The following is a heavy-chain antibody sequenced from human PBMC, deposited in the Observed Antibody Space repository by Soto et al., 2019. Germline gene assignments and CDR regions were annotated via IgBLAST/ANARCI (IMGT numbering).Heavy chain of an antibody. CDR3: ARDGAPSYYYDSSGYYSLYWYFDL. CDR2: ISYDGSNK. D-gene: IGHD3-22*01. CDR1: GFTFSSYA. J-gene: IGHJ2*01. Sequence: QVQLVESGGGVVQPGRSLRLSCAASGFTFSSYAMHWVRQAPGKGLEWVAVISYDGSNKYYADSVKGRLTISRDNSKNTLYLQMNSLRAEDTAVYYCARDGAPSYYYDSSGYYSLYWYFDLWGRGTLVTVSS. V-gene: IGHV3-30-3*01.